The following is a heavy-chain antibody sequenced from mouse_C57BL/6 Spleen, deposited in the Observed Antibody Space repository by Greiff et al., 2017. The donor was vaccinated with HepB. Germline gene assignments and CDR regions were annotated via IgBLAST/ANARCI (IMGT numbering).Heavy chain of an antibody. CDR2: ISSGGDYI. V-gene: IGHV5-9-1*02. CDR3: TRDYYGSSVYWYFDV. Sequence: EVKVEESGEGLVKPGGSLKLSCAASGFTFSSYAMSWVRQTPEKRLEWVAYISSGGDYIYYADTVKGRFTISRDNARNTLYLQMSSLKSEDTAMYYCTRDYYGSSVYWYFDVWGTGTTVTVSS. CDR1: GFTFSSYA. D-gene: IGHD1-1*01. J-gene: IGHJ1*03.